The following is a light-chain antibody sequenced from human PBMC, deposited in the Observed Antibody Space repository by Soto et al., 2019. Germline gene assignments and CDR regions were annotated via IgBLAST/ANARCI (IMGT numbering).Light chain of an antibody. CDR2: GAS. Sequence: EIVLTQSPGSLSLSPGERATLSCRASQSVDSSFFAWYQQKPGQAPRLLIYGASNRATGIPDRFSGSGSGTAFTLTISRLGPEDFAVYYCQQYVSSVTFGQGTKVEIK. CDR1: QSVDSSF. CDR3: QQYVSSVT. J-gene: IGKJ1*01. V-gene: IGKV3-20*01.